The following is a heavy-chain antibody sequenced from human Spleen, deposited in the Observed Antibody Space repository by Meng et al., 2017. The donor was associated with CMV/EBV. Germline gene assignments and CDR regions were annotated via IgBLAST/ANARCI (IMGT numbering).Heavy chain of an antibody. CDR1: GFNFSNYA. CDR2: ISGSGGTT. Sequence: GGSLRLSCAASGFNFSNYAMNWVRQAPGKGLEWVSSISGSGGTTYYADSVKGRFSISRDNAKNSLYLQMNSLRAEDTAVYYCARGASSQWIQLWSLYYYYGMDVWGQGTTVTVSS. J-gene: IGHJ6*02. CDR3: ARGASSQWIQLWSLYYYYGMDV. D-gene: IGHD5-18*01. V-gene: IGHV3-23*01.